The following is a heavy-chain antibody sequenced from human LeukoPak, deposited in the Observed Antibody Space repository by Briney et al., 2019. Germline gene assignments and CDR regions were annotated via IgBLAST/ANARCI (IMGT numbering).Heavy chain of an antibody. V-gene: IGHV4-4*07. Sequence: SETLSLTCTVSGDSISNYYWSWIRQPAGKGLEWIGRIYSSGITNYNLSLSSRVTISVDMSKNQLSLRLRSVTAADTAVYYCARAADYYDSSGYYPLDYWGQGTLVTVSS. J-gene: IGHJ4*02. CDR3: ARAADYYDSSGYYPLDY. CDR2: IYSSGIT. D-gene: IGHD3-22*01. CDR1: GDSISNYY.